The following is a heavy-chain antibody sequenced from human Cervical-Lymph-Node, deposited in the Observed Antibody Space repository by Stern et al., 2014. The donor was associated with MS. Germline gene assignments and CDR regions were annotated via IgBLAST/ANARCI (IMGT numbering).Heavy chain of an antibody. CDR1: GFTFSSYS. D-gene: IGHD4-17*01. CDR3: GNGDYGKYDAFDI. J-gene: IGHJ3*02. V-gene: IGHV3-21*01. Sequence: VQLVQSGGGLVKPGGSLRLSCAASGFTFSSYSMNWVRQAPGKGLEWVSFISSSSIYIYFADSVKGRFTISRDNAKNSLYLQMNSLRAEDTAVYYCGNGDYGKYDAFDIWGQGTMVTVSS. CDR2: ISSSSIYI.